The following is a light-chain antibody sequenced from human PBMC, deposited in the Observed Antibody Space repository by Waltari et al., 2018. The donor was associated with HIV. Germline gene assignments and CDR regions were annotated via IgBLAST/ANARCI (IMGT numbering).Light chain of an antibody. CDR1: QDISNS. CDR3: QQYYGVPLT. CDR2: GAF. Sequence: DIQMTQSPSSLSASIGDTVSIPCRASQDISNSVSWFQQQPGQVPKLLVYGAFILQRGVPSRFSGSGSGTDYTLTISGLQAEDFAAYFCQQYYGVPLTFGGGTRVDI. J-gene: IGKJ4*01. V-gene: IGKV1-NL1*01.